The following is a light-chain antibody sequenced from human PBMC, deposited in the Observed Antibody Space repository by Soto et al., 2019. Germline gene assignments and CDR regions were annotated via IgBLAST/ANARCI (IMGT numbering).Light chain of an antibody. CDR2: FGS. V-gene: IGKV3-15*01. CDR1: QSVSNN. CDR3: MQSLQTPIT. Sequence: EIVMTQSQATLSVSPGERATLCCRVSQSVSNNYLAWYQQKPGQSPQLLIYFGSSRASGVTDRFSGSGSGTDFTLTISRVQAEDFGVYYCMQSLQTPITFGQGTRLEIK. J-gene: IGKJ5*01.